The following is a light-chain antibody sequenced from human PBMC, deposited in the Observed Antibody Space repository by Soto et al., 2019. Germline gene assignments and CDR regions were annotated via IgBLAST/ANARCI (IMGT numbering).Light chain of an antibody. CDR1: PSSTTF. Sequence: EIVLTQSPATLSLSPGERATLSCRASPSSTTFLAWYQQKPGQAPRLLIYGAFNRATGIPARFSGSGSGTDFTLTISSLEPEDSAVYYCQQRNVWPPVTFGQGTRLEI. J-gene: IGKJ5*01. CDR2: GAF. V-gene: IGKV3-11*01. CDR3: QQRNVWPPVT.